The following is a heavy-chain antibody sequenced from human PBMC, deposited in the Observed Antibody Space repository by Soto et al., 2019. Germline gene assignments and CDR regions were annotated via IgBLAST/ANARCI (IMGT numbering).Heavy chain of an antibody. V-gene: IGHV3-21*01. CDR1: GFTFSSYS. Sequence: GGSLRLSCAASGFTFSSYSMNWVHQAPGKGLEWVSSISSSSSYIYYADSVKGRFTISRDNAKNSLYLQMNSLRAEDTAVYYCARDRLLWFGEYYYYYGMDVWGQGTTVTVSS. CDR3: ARDRLLWFGEYYYYYGMDV. D-gene: IGHD3-10*01. CDR2: ISSSSSYI. J-gene: IGHJ6*02.